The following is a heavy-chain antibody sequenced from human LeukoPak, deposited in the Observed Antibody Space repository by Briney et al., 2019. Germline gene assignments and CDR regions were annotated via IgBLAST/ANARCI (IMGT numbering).Heavy chain of an antibody. CDR2: IYYSGST. CDR3: ARNYYDSSGYYYFDY. J-gene: IGHJ4*02. Sequence: SETLSLTCTASGVSISSYYWSWIRQPPGKGLEWIGYIYYSGSTNYNPSLKSRVTISVDTSKNQFSLKLSSVTAADTAVYYCARNYYDSSGYYYFDYWGQGTLVTVSS. V-gene: IGHV4-59*08. CDR1: GVSISSYY. D-gene: IGHD3-22*01.